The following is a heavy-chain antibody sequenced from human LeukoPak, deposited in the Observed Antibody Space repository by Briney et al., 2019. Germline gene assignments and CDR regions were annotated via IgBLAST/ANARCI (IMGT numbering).Heavy chain of an antibody. CDR1: GGTFSSYA. V-gene: IGHV1-69*04. J-gene: IGHJ4*02. CDR3: ARVRWNSGSYHFDY. D-gene: IGHD1-26*01. CDR2: IIPIFGIA. Sequence: GASVKVSCKASGGTFSSYAISWARQAPGQGLEWMGRIIPIFGIANYAQKFQGRVTITADKSTSTAYMELSSLRSEDTAVYYCARVRWNSGSYHFDYWGQGTLVTVSS.